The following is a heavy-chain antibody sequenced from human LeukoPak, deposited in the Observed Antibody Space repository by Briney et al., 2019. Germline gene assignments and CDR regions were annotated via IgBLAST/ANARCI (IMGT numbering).Heavy chain of an antibody. V-gene: IGHV3-43*02. Sequence: GGSLRPSCAASGFTFDGHAMHWVRQAPGRGLDWVSLISGDGGSTYYADSVKGRFTISRDNSKDSLYLQMNSLRTEDTALYYCVKGTNPLFDYWGQGTLVTVSS. CDR2: ISGDGGST. CDR3: VKGTNPLFDY. CDR1: GFTFDGHA. J-gene: IGHJ4*02.